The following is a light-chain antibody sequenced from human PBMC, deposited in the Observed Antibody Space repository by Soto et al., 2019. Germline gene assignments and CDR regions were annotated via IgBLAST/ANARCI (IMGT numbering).Light chain of an antibody. Sequence: EIVLTQSPATRSVSPGERAPLSCRASQVVSKNLAWYQHKPGQTPRLLIYGASTRATGIPVRFSGSGSGTEFTLTISSLQSEDFAVYYCQQYNNWPPVTFGQGTKLEIK. CDR3: QQYNNWPPVT. V-gene: IGKV3-15*01. CDR1: QVVSKN. J-gene: IGKJ2*01. CDR2: GAS.